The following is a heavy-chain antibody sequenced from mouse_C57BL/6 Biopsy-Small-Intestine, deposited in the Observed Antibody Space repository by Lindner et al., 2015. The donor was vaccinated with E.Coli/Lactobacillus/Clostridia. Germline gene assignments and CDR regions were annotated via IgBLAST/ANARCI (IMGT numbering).Heavy chain of an antibody. V-gene: IGHV1-82*01. J-gene: IGHJ4*01. Sequence: VQLQESGPELVKPGASVKISCKASGYAFSSSWMNWVKQRPGKGLEWIGRIYPGDGDTNYNGKFKGKATLTADKSSSTAYMQLSSLTSEDSAVYFCARSTTVVEGAMDYWGQGTSVTVSS. D-gene: IGHD1-1*01. CDR1: GYAFSSSW. CDR3: ARSTTVVEGAMDY. CDR2: IYPGDGDT.